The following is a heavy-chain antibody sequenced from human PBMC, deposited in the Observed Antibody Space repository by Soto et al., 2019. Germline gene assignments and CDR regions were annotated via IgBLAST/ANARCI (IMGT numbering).Heavy chain of an antibody. D-gene: IGHD6-13*01. CDR2: ISGSSSSI. J-gene: IGHJ4*02. V-gene: IGHV3-21*01. CDR3: VSGGGSSWYFES. Sequence: GSLRLSCAASGFTFISYSINWVRQAPWKGLEWVSSISGSSSSIYYADSVKGRFTIYRDNAKNSLYLQMNSLRAEDTAVFYCVSGGGSSWYFESWGQGALVTVS. CDR1: GFTFISYS.